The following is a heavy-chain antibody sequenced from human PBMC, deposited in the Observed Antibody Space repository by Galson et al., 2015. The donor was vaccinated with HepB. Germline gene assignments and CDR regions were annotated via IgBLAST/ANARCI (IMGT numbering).Heavy chain of an antibody. CDR1: GGTFSSYA. CDR2: IIPIFGTA. J-gene: IGHJ6*02. CDR3: ARGLGSGSPPYYYYGMDV. V-gene: IGHV1-69*06. Sequence: SVKVSCKASGGTFSSYAISWVRQAPGQGLEWMGGIIPIFGTANYAQKFQGRVTITADKSTSTAYMELSSLRSEDTAVYYCARGLGSGSPPYYYYGMDVWGQGTTVTVSS. D-gene: IGHD3-10*01.